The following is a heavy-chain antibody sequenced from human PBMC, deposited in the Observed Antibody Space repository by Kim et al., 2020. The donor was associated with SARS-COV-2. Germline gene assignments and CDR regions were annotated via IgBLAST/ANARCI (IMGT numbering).Heavy chain of an antibody. CDR3: ARDGRRSSSWSPDY. D-gene: IGHD6-13*01. J-gene: IGHJ4*02. Sequence: ANSVKGRFTISRDNSKNTLYLQMNSLRAEDTAVYYCARDGRRSSSWSPDYWVQGTLVTVSS. V-gene: IGHV3-33*01.